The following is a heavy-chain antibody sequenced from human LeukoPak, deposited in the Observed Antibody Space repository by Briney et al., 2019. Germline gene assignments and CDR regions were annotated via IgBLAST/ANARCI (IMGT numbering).Heavy chain of an antibody. Sequence: GGSLRLSCAASGFTFSSYWMSWVRQAPGKGLEWVANIKQDGSEKYYVDSVKGRFTISRDNAKNSLYLQMNSLRAEDTAVYYCAKSYCSSTSCRTRYYFDYWGQGTLVTVSS. D-gene: IGHD2-2*01. J-gene: IGHJ4*02. CDR2: IKQDGSEK. CDR3: AKSYCSSTSCRTRYYFDY. CDR1: GFTFSSYW. V-gene: IGHV3-7*03.